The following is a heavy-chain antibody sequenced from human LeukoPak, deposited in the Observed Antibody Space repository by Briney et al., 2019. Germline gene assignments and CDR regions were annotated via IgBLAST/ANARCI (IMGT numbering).Heavy chain of an antibody. Sequence: SETLSLTCTVSGGSISSYYWSWIRQPPGKGLEWIGYIYYSGSTNYNPSLKSRVTISVETSKNQFSLKLSSVTAADTAVYYCARRAGTAIIPYYYDYWGQGTLVTVSS. CDR1: GGSISSYY. D-gene: IGHD1-14*01. CDR2: IYYSGST. J-gene: IGHJ4*02. V-gene: IGHV4-59*08. CDR3: ARRAGTAIIPYYYDY.